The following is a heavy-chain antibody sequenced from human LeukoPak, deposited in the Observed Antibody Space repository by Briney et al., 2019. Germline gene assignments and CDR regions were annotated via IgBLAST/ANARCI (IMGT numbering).Heavy chain of an antibody. Sequence: ASVKVSCKASGYTFIGYYMHWVRQAPGQGLEWMGRINPSTGGTNSAQKFQGRVTVTRDTSISTAYMELSRLTSDDTAIYYCARGQPYGDYNYFDPWGQGTLVTVSS. CDR2: INPSTGGT. J-gene: IGHJ5*02. CDR3: ARGQPYGDYNYFDP. D-gene: IGHD4-17*01. V-gene: IGHV1-2*06. CDR1: GYTFIGYY.